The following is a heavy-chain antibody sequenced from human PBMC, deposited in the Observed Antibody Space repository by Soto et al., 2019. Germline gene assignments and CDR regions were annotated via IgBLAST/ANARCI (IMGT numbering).Heavy chain of an antibody. CDR1: GFTFRTYG. V-gene: IGHV3-30*18. D-gene: IGHD6-19*01. Sequence: PGGSLRLSCAASGFTFRTYGMHWVRQAPGKGLEWVAFISDDGSQKYYGDSVKGRFTISRDNSKNTLSLRMISLRTEDTSVYYCAKEAPGGWHFFDTWVQGTMVTVSA. CDR2: ISDDGSQK. J-gene: IGHJ4*02. CDR3: AKEAPGGWHFFDT.